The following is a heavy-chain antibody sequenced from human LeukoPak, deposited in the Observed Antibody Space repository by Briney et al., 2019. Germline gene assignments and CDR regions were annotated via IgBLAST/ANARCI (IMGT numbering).Heavy chain of an antibody. Sequence: ASVKVSCKASGYTFTRYGITWVRQAPGQGPEWMTWISAYNGNTNYAEKFQGRVTMTTDASTITAYMELRGLRSDDTAVYYCTRDHMLRSAAGTLDYWGQGTLVTVSS. CDR1: GYTFTRYG. D-gene: IGHD6-13*01. CDR2: ISAYNGNT. V-gene: IGHV1-18*01. CDR3: TRDHMLRSAAGTLDY. J-gene: IGHJ4*02.